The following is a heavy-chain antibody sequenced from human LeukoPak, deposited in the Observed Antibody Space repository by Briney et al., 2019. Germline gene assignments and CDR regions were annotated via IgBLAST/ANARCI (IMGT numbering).Heavy chain of an antibody. CDR3: AKLGADIVVVPAASDP. CDR2: ISGSGGST. D-gene: IGHD2-2*01. CDR1: GFTFSSYA. V-gene: IGHV3-23*01. Sequence: GGSLRLSCAASGFTFSSYAMSWVRQAPGKGLEWVSAISGSGGSTYYADSVKGRFTISRDNSKNTLYLQMNSLRAEDTAVYYCAKLGADIVVVPAASDPWGQGTLVTVSS. J-gene: IGHJ5*02.